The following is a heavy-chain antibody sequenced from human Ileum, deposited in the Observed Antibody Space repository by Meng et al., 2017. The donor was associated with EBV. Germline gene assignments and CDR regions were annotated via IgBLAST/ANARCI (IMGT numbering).Heavy chain of an antibody. V-gene: IGHV4-4*02. J-gene: IGHJ4*02. D-gene: IGHD1-26*01. CDR1: GDSISSHRW. CDR3: AARVGGSYSGFDL. CDR2: IFHVGTG. Sequence: VQRRGPGPGLGKLSGTLSLTCAVSGDSISSHRWWGWVRQPPTKGPEWIGEIFHVGTGNYNPSLKSRVTISMDTSKNQISLGLTSVTAADTAVYYCAARVGGSYSGFDLWGRGTLVTVSS.